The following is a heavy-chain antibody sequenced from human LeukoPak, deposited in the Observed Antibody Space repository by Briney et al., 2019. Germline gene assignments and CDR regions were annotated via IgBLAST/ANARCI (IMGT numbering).Heavy chain of an antibody. CDR3: AKVDDYGDYVSYYYGMDV. CDR2: ISGSGGST. D-gene: IGHD4-17*01. V-gene: IGHV3-23*01. J-gene: IGHJ6*02. Sequence: GGSLRLSCAASGFTFSSYSMNWVRQAPGKGLEWVSAISGSGGSTYYADSVKGRFTISRDNSKNTLYLQMNSLRAEDTAVYYCAKVDDYGDYVSYYYGMDVWGQGTTVTVSS. CDR1: GFTFSSYS.